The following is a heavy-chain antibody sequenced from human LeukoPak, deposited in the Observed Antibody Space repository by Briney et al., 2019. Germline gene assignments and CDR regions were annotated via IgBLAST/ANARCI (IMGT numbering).Heavy chain of an antibody. Sequence: GGSLRLSCAASGFTFSSYSMNWVGQGPGKGLEGVSYISSSSSTIYYADSVKGRFTISRENSKNALFLQMNSLRAEDTAVYYCATQRSGWHYFDYWGQGTLVSVP. CDR1: GFTFSSYS. V-gene: IGHV3-48*01. CDR3: ATQRSGWHYFDY. CDR2: ISSSSSTI. D-gene: IGHD6-19*01. J-gene: IGHJ4*02.